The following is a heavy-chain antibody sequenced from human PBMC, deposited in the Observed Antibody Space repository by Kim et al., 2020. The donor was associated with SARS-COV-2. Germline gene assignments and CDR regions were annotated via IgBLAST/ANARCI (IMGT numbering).Heavy chain of an antibody. CDR3: AKGLYSGSYSGLGY. V-gene: IGHV3-23*01. D-gene: IGHD1-26*01. CDR1: GFTFSSYA. J-gene: IGHJ4*02. Sequence: GGSLRLSCAASGFTFSSYAMSWVRQAPGKGLEWVSAISGSGGSTYYADSVKGRFTISRDNSKNTLYLQMNSLRAEDTAVYYCAKGLYSGSYSGLGYWGQGTLVTVSS. CDR2: ISGSGGST.